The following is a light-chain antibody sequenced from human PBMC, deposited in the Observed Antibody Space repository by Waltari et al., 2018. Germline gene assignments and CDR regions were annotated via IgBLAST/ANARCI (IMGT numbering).Light chain of an antibody. J-gene: IGKJ3*01. Sequence: DIVMTQSPDSLAVSLGEGATINCKSSQSVLYSSNNKNYLAWYQQKPGQPPKVLFYWASTRESGVPDRFSGSGSGTDFTLTISSLQAEDVAVYYCQQHYSSPFTFGPGTKVDIK. CDR2: WAS. CDR3: QQHYSSPFT. V-gene: IGKV4-1*01. CDR1: QSVLYSSNNKNY.